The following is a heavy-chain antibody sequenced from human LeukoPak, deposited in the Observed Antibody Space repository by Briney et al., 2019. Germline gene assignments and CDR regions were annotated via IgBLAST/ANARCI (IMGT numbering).Heavy chain of an antibody. CDR2: WHHSGIT. D-gene: IGHD3-16*01. J-gene: IGHJ4*02. CDR1: GASIISGNYF. CDR3: ARQYEV. Sequence: SETLSLTCTVSGASIISGNYFWGWVRQPPGKRLEWIGSWHHSGITDYNPSLKSRVTIVADTSKNQFSLKLASVAAADSAVYFCARQYEVWGQGTLVTVSS. V-gene: IGHV4-39*01.